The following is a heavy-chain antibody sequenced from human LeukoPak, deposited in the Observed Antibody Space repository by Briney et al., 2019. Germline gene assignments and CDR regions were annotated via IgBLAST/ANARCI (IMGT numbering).Heavy chain of an antibody. D-gene: IGHD4-17*01. J-gene: IGHJ3*02. CDR2: ISAYNGNT. CDR3: ARELVTTVTTVDAFDI. CDR1: GYTFTSYG. Sequence: ASVKVSCKASGYTFTSYGISWVRQAPGQGLGWVGWISAYNGNTNYAQKLQGRVTMTTDTSTSTAYMELRSLRSDDTAVYYCARELVTTVTTVDAFDIWGQGTMVTVSS. V-gene: IGHV1-18*01.